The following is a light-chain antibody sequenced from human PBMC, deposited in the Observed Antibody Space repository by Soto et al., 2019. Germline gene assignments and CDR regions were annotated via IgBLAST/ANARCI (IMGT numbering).Light chain of an antibody. CDR3: EQYESTPPT. J-gene: IGKJ2*01. Sequence: DIVMTQSPDSLAVSLGERATINCKSSQSVLYSSNNKNYLAWYQQRPGQPPKLLIYWASTRESRVPDRFSGSGSGSDFTLTITSLQAEDVAVYYCEQYESTPPTFGQGTKLESK. CDR2: WAS. CDR1: QSVLYSSNNKNY. V-gene: IGKV4-1*01.